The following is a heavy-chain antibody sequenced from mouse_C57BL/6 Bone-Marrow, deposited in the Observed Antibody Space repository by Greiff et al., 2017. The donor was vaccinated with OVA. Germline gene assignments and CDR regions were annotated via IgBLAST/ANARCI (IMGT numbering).Heavy chain of an antibody. CDR3: ATYPYYFDY. V-gene: IGHV5-6*01. CDR2: ISSGGSYT. D-gene: IGHD2-10*01. Sequence: EVKLMESGGDLVKPGGSLKLSCAASGFTFSSYGMSWVRQTPDKRLEWVATISSGGSYTYYPDSVKGRFTISRDNAKNTLYLQMSSLKSEDTAMYYCATYPYYFDYWGQGTTLTVSS. CDR1: GFTFSSYG. J-gene: IGHJ2*01.